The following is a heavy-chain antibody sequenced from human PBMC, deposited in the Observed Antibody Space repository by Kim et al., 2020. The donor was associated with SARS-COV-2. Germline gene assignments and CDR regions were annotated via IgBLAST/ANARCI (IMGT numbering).Heavy chain of an antibody. CDR3: AREYGYYDY. D-gene: IGHD4-17*01. J-gene: IGHJ4*02. V-gene: IGHV3-64*01. CDR2: ISSNGLDT. CDR1: GFTFSSYP. Sequence: GGSLRLSCAASGFTFSSYPMHWVRQAPGKALEFVSAISSNGLDTYYGNSVKGRFTISRDNSKNTLSLQMGSLRADDMAVYYCAREYGYYDYWGQGTLVTV.